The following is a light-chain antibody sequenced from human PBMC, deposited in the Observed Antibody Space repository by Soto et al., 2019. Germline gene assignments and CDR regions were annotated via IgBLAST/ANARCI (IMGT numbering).Light chain of an antibody. V-gene: IGLV4-60*02. Sequence: QPVLTQSSSASASLGSSVKLTCTLSSGHSSYIIAWHHQQPGKAPRYLMKLEGSGSYNKGSGVHDRFSGTSSGADRYLTISNRQFEGESNYYCETWDSNTRVFGGGTQLTVL. CDR2: LEGSGSY. J-gene: IGLJ2*01. CDR1: SGHSSYI. CDR3: ETWDSNTRV.